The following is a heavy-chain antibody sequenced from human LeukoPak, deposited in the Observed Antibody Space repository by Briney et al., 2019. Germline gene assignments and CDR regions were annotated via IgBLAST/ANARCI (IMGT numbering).Heavy chain of an antibody. CDR1: GFAFENYA. CDR2: INWNAGST. CDR3: ARARAKRRYYYGMDV. D-gene: IGHD3-10*01. V-gene: IGHV3-20*04. J-gene: IGHJ6*02. Sequence: GGSLRLSCAASGFAFENYAMSWVRQAPGKGLEWISAINWNAGSTGYADSVKGRFTISRDNAKTTLYLQMNSLRAEDTALYYCARARAKRRYYYGMDVWGQGTTVTVSS.